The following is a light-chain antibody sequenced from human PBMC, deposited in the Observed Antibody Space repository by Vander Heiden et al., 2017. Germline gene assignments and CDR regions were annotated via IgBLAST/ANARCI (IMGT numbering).Light chain of an antibody. CDR3: AAWDDSLNGVV. J-gene: IGLJ2*01. Sequence: QSVLTQPPSASGTPGQRVTISCSGSSSNIGPNPVNWYQQLSGTAPKLLIYTNDQRPSGVPDRFSGSKSGTSASLAISGLQSEDEADYYCAAWDDSLNGVVFGGGTKLTVL. V-gene: IGLV1-44*01. CDR1: SSNIGPNP. CDR2: TND.